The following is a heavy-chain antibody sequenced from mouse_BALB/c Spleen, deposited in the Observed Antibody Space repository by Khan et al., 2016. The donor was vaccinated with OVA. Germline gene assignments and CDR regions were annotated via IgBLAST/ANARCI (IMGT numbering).Heavy chain of an antibody. Sequence: EVQLQESGPGLVKPSQSLSLTCSVTGYLITSGCYWNWIRQFPGNKLEWMGHISYDGNNNYNPSLKNRISITRDTSKNQFFLRLNSGTAEDTATYYCARDEAYYYGDYFDYWGQGTTLTVSS. CDR1: GYLITSGCY. J-gene: IGHJ2*01. V-gene: IGHV3-6*02. CDR3: ARDEAYYYGDYFDY. CDR2: ISYDGNN. D-gene: IGHD1-1*01.